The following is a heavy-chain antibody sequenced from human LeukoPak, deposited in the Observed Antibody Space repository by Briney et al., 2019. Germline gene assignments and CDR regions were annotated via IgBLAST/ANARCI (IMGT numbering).Heavy chain of an antibody. CDR2: IYTSGST. J-gene: IGHJ4*02. V-gene: IGHV4-61*02. CDR1: GGSISSGSYY. D-gene: IGHD3-22*01. Sequence: SQTLSLTCTVSGGSISSGSYYWSWIRQPAGKGLEWIGRIYTSGSTYYNPSLKSRVTISVDTSKNQFSLKLSSVTAADTAVYYCARSYYYDSSFFDYWGQGTLVTVSS. CDR3: ARSYYYDSSFFDY.